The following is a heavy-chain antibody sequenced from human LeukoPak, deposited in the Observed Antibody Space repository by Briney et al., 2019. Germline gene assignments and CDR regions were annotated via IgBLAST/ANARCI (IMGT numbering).Heavy chain of an antibody. V-gene: IGHV1-46*01. Sequence: GASVKVSCKVSGYTFTGYYMHWVRQAPGQGLEWMGIINPSGGRTSYAQKFQGRVTMTRDTSTSTVYMELSSLRSEDTAVYYCARDQRYYDSSGHLDYWGQGTLVTVSS. D-gene: IGHD3-22*01. CDR2: INPSGGRT. CDR1: GYTFTGYY. CDR3: ARDQRYYDSSGHLDY. J-gene: IGHJ4*02.